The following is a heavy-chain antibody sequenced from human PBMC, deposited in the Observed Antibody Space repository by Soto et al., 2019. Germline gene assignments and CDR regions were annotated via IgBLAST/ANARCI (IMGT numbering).Heavy chain of an antibody. Sequence: SQTLSLTCAVYGGSFSGYYWSWIRQPPGKGLEWIGEINHSGSTNYNPSLKSRVTISVDTSKNQFSLKLSSVTAADTAVYYCARYRDGYNVTARYYFDYWGQGTLVTVSS. V-gene: IGHV4-34*01. CDR2: INHSGST. D-gene: IGHD5-12*01. CDR3: ARYRDGYNVTARYYFDY. J-gene: IGHJ4*02. CDR1: GGSFSGYY.